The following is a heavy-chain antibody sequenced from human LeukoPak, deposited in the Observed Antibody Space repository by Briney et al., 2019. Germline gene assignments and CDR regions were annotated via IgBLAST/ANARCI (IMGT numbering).Heavy chain of an antibody. CDR1: GYTFTGYY. CDR3: ARHPGKVTNDWYFDL. D-gene: IGHD4-23*01. J-gene: IGHJ2*01. Sequence: WASVKVSCKASGYTFTGYYMHWVRQAPGQGLEWMGWINPNSGGTNYAQKLQGRVTMARDTSITTAYMELSRLSSDDTAVYYCARHPGKVTNDWYFDLWGRGTLVTVSS. V-gene: IGHV1-2*02. CDR2: INPNSGGT.